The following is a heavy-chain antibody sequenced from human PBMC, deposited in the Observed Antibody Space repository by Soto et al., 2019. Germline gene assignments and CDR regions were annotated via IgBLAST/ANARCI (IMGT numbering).Heavy chain of an antibody. D-gene: IGHD6-6*01. CDR2: INPSGGST. J-gene: IGHJ5*02. CDR1: GYTFTSYY. V-gene: IGHV1-46*01. CDR3: ARKYSSSSELSWFDP. Sequence: ASVKVSCQASGYTFTSYYMHWVRQAPGQGLEWMGMINPSGGSTSYAQKFQGRVTMTRDTSTSTVYMELSSLRSEDTAVYYCARKYSSSSELSWFDPWGQGTLVTVSS.